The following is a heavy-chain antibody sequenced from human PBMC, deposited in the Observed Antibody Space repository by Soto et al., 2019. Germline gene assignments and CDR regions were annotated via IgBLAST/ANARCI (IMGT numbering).Heavy chain of an antibody. Sequence: ASVKVSCKASGYTFTSYAMHWVRQAPGQRLEWMGWINAGNGNTKYSQKFQGRITITRDSSASTAYMELSTLRSEDTAGYYCARGAENYYSYYNMDLCGKGTTVTVSS. J-gene: IGHJ6*03. CDR2: INAGNGNT. CDR3: ARGAENYYSYYNMDL. V-gene: IGHV1-3*01. CDR1: GYTFTSYA.